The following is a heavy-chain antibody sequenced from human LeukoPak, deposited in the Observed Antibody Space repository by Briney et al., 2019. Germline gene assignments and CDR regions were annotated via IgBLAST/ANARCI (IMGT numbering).Heavy chain of an antibody. Sequence: PGGSLRLSCEASGFTFSSCGMHWVRQAPGKGLEWVAVIWYDGSNKYFADSVKGRFTISRDNPKNTLYLQMNSLRAEDTAVYYCAKGVDTYGSMLLGFDYWGQGTLVTVSS. CDR3: AKGVDTYGSMLLGFDY. CDR1: GFTFSSCG. V-gene: IGHV3-33*06. J-gene: IGHJ4*02. CDR2: IWYDGSNK. D-gene: IGHD5-18*01.